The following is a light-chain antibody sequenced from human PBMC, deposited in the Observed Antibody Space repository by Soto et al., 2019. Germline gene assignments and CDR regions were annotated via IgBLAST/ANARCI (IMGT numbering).Light chain of an antibody. Sequence: DFVMTQSPDSLAVSLGERATINCKSSQSVLYSSRNKNYLAWYQQRPGQPPKLLIYWASTREFGVPDRFNGSGSGTDFTLTISSLQAEDVAVYYCQQYYTTPRTFGQGTKVEIK. V-gene: IGKV4-1*01. CDR2: WAS. J-gene: IGKJ1*01. CDR1: QSVLYSSRNKNY. CDR3: QQYYTTPRT.